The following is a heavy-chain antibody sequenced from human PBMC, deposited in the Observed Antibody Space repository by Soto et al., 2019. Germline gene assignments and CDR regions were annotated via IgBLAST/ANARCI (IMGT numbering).Heavy chain of an antibody. CDR3: AKDMVNGNSVWDPFDI. CDR1: GFTFRNFA. Sequence: EVQLLESGGGLVQPGGSLRLSCAASGFTFRNFAMTWVRQAPGKGLEWVSGIGSGGGDTYYADSVKGRFTISRDDSKNTLGLQLNSLRAEDTAIYFCAKDMVNGNSVWDPFDIWGQGTMVTVSS. J-gene: IGHJ3*02. D-gene: IGHD2-8*01. V-gene: IGHV3-23*01. CDR2: IGSGGGDT.